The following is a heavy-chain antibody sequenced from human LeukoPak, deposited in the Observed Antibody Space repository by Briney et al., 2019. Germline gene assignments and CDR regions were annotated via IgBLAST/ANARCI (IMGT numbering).Heavy chain of an antibody. CDR1: GFTFSIYG. CDR3: ATVGARYDPRGWEDY. CDR2: ISGSGGST. D-gene: IGHD1-26*01. J-gene: IGHJ4*02. Sequence: GGSLRLSCVASGFTFSIYGMSWVRQAPGKGLEWVSTISGSGGSTYFADSVKGRFTISRDNSKNTLYLQLNSLKTEDTAVYYCATVGARYDPRGWEDYWGQGTLVTVSS. V-gene: IGHV3-23*01.